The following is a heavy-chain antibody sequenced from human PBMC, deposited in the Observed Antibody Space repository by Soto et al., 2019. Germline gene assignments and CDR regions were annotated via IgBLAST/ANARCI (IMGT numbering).Heavy chain of an antibody. V-gene: IGHV1-8*01. Sequence: QVQLVQSGAEVKKPGASVKVSCKASGYTFTSYDINWVRQATGQGLEWMGWMNPNSGNTGYAQKFQGRVTMTRNTSISTAYRGVGSLRSEDTAVYYCARGGGVVVAAGLDYWGQGTLVTVSS. CDR1: GYTFTSYD. CDR3: ARGGGVVVAAGLDY. J-gene: IGHJ4*02. CDR2: MNPNSGNT. D-gene: IGHD2-15*01.